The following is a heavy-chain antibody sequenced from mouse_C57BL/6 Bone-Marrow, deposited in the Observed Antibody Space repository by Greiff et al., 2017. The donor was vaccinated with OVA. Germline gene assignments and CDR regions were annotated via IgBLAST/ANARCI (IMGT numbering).Heavy chain of an antibody. CDR2: IDPENGDT. CDR3: TSYGNIDY. J-gene: IGHJ2*01. D-gene: IGHD2-1*01. Sequence: VQLQQSGAELVRPGASVKLSCTASGFNIKDDYMHWVKQRPEQGLEWIGWIDPENGDTEYASKFQGKATITADTSSNTAYLQHSSLTSEDTAVYYGTSYGNIDYWGQGTTLTVSS. V-gene: IGHV14-4*01. CDR1: GFNIKDDY.